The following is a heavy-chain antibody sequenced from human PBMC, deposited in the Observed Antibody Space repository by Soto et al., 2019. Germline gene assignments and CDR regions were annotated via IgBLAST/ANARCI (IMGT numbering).Heavy chain of an antibody. D-gene: IGHD3-22*01. V-gene: IGHV3-33*01. CDR3: AREGLVVGLDY. J-gene: IGHJ4*02. CDR2: IWYDGSNK. Sequence: QVQLVESGGGVVQPGRSLRLSCAASGFTFSSYGMHWVRQAPGKGLEWVAVIWYDGSNKYYADSVKGRFTISRDNSKNTLYLQMNSLRAEDTAVYYCAREGLVVGLDYWGQGTLVTVSS. CDR1: GFTFSSYG.